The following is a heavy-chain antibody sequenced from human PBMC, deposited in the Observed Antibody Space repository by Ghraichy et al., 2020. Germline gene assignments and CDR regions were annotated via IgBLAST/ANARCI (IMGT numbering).Heavy chain of an antibody. CDR1: GGSISSYY. CDR3: ARGLNSGHYYYYYYMDV. D-gene: IGHD1-26*01. J-gene: IGHJ6*03. CDR2: IYYNGNT. V-gene: IGHV4-59*01. Sequence: SETLSLTCTVSGGSISSYYWNWIRQPPGRGLEWIGYIYYNGNTNYNPSLKSRVTISKDTSNTQFSLRLSSVTAADTAVYYCARGLNSGHYYYYYYMDVWGKGTTVTGSS.